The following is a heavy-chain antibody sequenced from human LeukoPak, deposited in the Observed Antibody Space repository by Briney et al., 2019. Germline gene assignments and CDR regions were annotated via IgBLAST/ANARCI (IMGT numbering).Heavy chain of an antibody. V-gene: IGHV1-18*01. CDR1: GYTFTTHN. D-gene: IGHD3-3*01. CDR2: ISAYNGNT. CDR3: AREKDGPRVTIFGVAPSYFDY. Sequence: ASVKVSCKASGYTFTTHNINWVRQAPGQGLEWMGWISAYNGNTNSAQKFQGKVTMTTDTFTNTAYMELRSLTSDDTAVYYCAREKDGPRVTIFGVAPSYFDYWGQGTLVTVSS. J-gene: IGHJ4*02.